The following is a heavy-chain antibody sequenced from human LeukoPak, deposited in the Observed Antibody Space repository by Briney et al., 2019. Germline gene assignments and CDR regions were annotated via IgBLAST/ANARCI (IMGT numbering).Heavy chain of an antibody. Sequence: GESLKISCKGSGYSFTSYWIGWVRQMPGKGLEWMGIIYPGDSDTRYSPSFQGQVTISADKSISTAYPQWSSLKASDTAMYYCARVQVEGRAGLDYWGQGTLVTVSS. CDR1: GYSFTSYW. CDR3: ARVQVEGRAGLDY. CDR2: IYPGDSDT. D-gene: IGHD3-16*01. J-gene: IGHJ4*02. V-gene: IGHV5-51*01.